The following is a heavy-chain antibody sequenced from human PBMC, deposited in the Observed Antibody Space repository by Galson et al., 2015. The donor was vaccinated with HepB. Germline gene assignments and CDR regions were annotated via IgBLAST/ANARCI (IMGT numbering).Heavy chain of an antibody. CDR2: IWRDGSNE. Sequence: SLRLSCAASGFTFSTYGTHWVRQAPGKGLEWVAGIWRDGSNEQYVDSVKGRITISRDNSKNTLYLQMNSLRVEDTAVYYCARVREDRTDSWSYSYYFDYWGQRTLVTVSS. D-gene: IGHD3-10*01. CDR1: GFTFSTYG. V-gene: IGHV3-33*01. J-gene: IGHJ4*02. CDR3: ARVREDRTDSWSYSYYFDY.